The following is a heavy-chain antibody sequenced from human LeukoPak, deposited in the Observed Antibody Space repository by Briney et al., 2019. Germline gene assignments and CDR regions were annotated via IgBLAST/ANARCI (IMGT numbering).Heavy chain of an antibody. CDR2: IYYSGTT. D-gene: IGHD6-19*01. J-gene: IGHJ5*02. Sequence: NPSETLSLTCTVSTYSISSGYYWGWIRQPPGKRLEWIGSIYYSGTTYYNPSLKRRVTISVDTSKNQFSLKLSSVTAADTAVYYCARSIRGYSSGWYYFDPWGQGTLVTVSS. V-gene: IGHV4-38-2*02. CDR3: ARSIRGYSSGWYYFDP. CDR1: TYSISSGYY.